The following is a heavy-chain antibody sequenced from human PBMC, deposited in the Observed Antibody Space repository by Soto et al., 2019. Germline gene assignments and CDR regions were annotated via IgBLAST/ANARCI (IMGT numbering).Heavy chain of an antibody. CDR2: IKQDGSEK. J-gene: IGHJ4*02. CDR3: ARAASLMYYYDSSGSLGY. Sequence: GSLRLSCAASGFTFSSYWVSWVRQAPGKGLEWVANIKQDGSEKYYVDSVKGRFTISRDNAKNSLYLRMNSLRAEDTAVYYCARAASLMYYYDSSGSLGYWGQGTLVTVSS. D-gene: IGHD3-22*01. V-gene: IGHV3-7*05. CDR1: GFTFSSYW.